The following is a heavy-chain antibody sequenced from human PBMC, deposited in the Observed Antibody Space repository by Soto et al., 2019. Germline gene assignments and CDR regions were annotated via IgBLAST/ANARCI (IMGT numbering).Heavy chain of an antibody. V-gene: IGHV4-39*01. J-gene: IGHJ4*02. CDR2: IYYTGSS. Sequence: QLQLQESGPGLVKPSETLSLTCTVSGGSVSSSGYYWGWIRQPLGKGLEWIGSIYYTGSSYYNPSLKSRVTISVDTSKNQFSLKLSSVTAADTAVYYCAKQSGYNYGHVDYWGQGTLVTVSS. CDR3: AKQSGYNYGHVDY. CDR1: GGSVSSSGYY. D-gene: IGHD5-18*01.